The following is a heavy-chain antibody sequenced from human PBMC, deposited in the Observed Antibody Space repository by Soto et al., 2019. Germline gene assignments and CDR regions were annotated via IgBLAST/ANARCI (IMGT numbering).Heavy chain of an antibody. CDR1: GYTFTGYY. Sequence: ASVKVSCKASGYTFTGYYMHGVRQAPGHGLEWMGWINPNSGGTNYAQKFQGWVTMTRDTSISTAYMELSSLRSEDTAVYYCVVWPVQLAMPHDAFDIWGQGTMVTVSS. J-gene: IGHJ3*02. CDR2: INPNSGGT. V-gene: IGHV1-2*04. CDR3: VVWPVQLAMPHDAFDI. D-gene: IGHD2-2*01.